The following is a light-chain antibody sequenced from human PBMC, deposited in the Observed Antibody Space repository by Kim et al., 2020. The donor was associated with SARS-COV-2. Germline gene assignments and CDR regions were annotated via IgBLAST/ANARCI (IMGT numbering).Light chain of an antibody. CDR2: QDR. CDR3: QAWDSTTGV. J-gene: IGLJ3*02. Sequence: SYELTQPPSVSVSPGQTASISCSGDNLGDKYASWYQQKPGQSPVLVIYQDRKRPSGIPERFSGSNSGDTATLTISGAQAMDEVDYYCQAWDSTTGVFGGGTQLTVL. V-gene: IGLV3-1*01. CDR1: NLGDKY.